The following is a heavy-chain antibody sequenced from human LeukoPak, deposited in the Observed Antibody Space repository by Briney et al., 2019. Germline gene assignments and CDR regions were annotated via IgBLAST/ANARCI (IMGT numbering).Heavy chain of an antibody. CDR1: GGSISSYY. CDR2: IYYSGST. D-gene: IGHD3-22*01. Sequence: SETLSLTCTVSGGSISSYYWSWIRQPPGKGLEWIGYIYYSGSTNYNPSLKSRVTISVDTSKNQFSLKLSSVTAADTAVYYCARAPSFIDYYDSSGYYTPNWFDPWGQGTLVTVSS. CDR3: ARAPSFIDYYDSSGYYTPNWFDP. J-gene: IGHJ5*02. V-gene: IGHV4-59*01.